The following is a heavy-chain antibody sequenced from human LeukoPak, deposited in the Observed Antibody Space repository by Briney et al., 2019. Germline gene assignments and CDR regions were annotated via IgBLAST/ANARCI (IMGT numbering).Heavy chain of an antibody. Sequence: GGSLRLSCAASGFTFSSYAMHWVRQAPGKGLEWVAVISYDGSNKYYADSVEGRFTISRDNSKNTLYLQMNSLRAEDTAVYYCARDYGVWVLYSSSWYEGVGDYWGQGTLVTVSS. CDR1: GFTFSSYA. CDR2: ISYDGSNK. CDR3: ARDYGVWVLYSSSWYEGVGDY. V-gene: IGHV3-30-3*01. D-gene: IGHD6-13*01. J-gene: IGHJ4*02.